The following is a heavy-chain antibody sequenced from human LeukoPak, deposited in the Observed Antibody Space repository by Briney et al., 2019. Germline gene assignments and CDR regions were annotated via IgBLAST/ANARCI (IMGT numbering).Heavy chain of an antibody. CDR2: ISGSGGST. Sequence: GGSLRLSCAASGFTFSDYYMSWIRQAPGKGLEWVSAISGSGGSTYYADSVKGRFTISRDNSKNTLYLQMNSLRAEDTAVYYCAKDSPYYDILTGYYPYPDAFDIWGQGTMVTVSS. CDR1: GFTFSDYY. J-gene: IGHJ3*02. V-gene: IGHV3-23*01. D-gene: IGHD3-9*01. CDR3: AKDSPYYDILTGYYPYPDAFDI.